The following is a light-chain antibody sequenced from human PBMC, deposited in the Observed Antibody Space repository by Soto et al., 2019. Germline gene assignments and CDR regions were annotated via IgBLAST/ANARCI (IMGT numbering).Light chain of an antibody. CDR2: DNN. CDR3: GTWDSSLSAVV. Sequence: QSVLTQPPSVSAAPGQKVTLSCSGSSSNIGSNYVSWYQHLPGTAPKLLIYDNNKRPSGIPDRFSGSKSGTSATLGITGLQTGDEADYYCGTWDSSLSAVVFGGGIKLTVL. CDR1: SSNIGSNY. V-gene: IGLV1-51*01. J-gene: IGLJ2*01.